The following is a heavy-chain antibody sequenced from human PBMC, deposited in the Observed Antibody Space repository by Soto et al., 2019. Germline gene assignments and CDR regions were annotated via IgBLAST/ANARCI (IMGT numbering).Heavy chain of an antibody. J-gene: IGHJ4*02. CDR1: GFTFSSYW. D-gene: IGHD4-17*01. CDR2: INSDGSST. V-gene: IGHV3-74*01. Sequence: GGSVRLSXAASGFTFSSYWMHWVRQAPGKGLVWVSRINSDGSSTSYADSVKGRFTISRDNAKNTLYLQMNSLRAEDTAVYYCARDPVDHGGNGCYFDYWGQGTLVTVSS. CDR3: ARDPVDHGGNGCYFDY.